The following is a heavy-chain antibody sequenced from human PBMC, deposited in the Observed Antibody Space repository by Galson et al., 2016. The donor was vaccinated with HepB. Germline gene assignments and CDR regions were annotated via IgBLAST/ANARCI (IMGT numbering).Heavy chain of an antibody. J-gene: IGHJ4*02. CDR3: AKDGVRSGYSYFDY. D-gene: IGHD5-12*01. V-gene: IGHV3-23*01. CDR1: GFTFGDYT. CDR2: LSVSDDTT. Sequence: SLRLSCAASGFTFGDYTMSWVRQAPGKGLEWVSGLSVSDDTTYYADSVKGRFTISRDNSKNTPHLQMNSLRADDTAVYYCAKDGVRSGYSYFDYWGRGTLVTVSS.